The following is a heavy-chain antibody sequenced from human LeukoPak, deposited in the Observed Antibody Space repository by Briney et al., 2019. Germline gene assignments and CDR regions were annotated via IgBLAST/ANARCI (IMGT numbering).Heavy chain of an antibody. D-gene: IGHD4-23*01. V-gene: IGHV1-46*01. CDR2: INPGGGST. Sequence: ASVKVSCKAAGYIFTNCYLHWVRQAPGQGLEWMGIINPGGGSTSYAQKFQGRVTMTRDTSTSTVYMELSSLRSEDTAVYYCTRADFGGKSDYYFHGLDVWGQGTTVTVSS. J-gene: IGHJ6*02. CDR3: TRADFGGKSDYYFHGLDV. CDR1: GYIFTNCY.